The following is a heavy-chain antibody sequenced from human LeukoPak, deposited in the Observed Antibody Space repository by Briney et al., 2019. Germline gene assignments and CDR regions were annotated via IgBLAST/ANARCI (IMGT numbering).Heavy chain of an antibody. CDR3: ARNHCSSTSCYETIDY. CDR1: GYTFTSYG. CDR2: ISAYNGNT. D-gene: IGHD2-2*01. V-gene: IGHV1-18*01. Sequence: AASVKVSCKASGYTFTSYGISWVRQAPGQGLEWMGWISAYNGNTNYAQKLQGRVTMTTDTPTSTAYMELRSLRSDDTAVYYCARNHCSSTSCYETIDYWGQGTLVTVSS. J-gene: IGHJ4*02.